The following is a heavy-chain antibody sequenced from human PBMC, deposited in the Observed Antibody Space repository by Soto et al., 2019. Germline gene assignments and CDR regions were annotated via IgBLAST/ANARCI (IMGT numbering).Heavy chain of an antibody. Sequence: SETLSLTCTVSGGSISSGDYYWSWIRQPPGKGLEWIGYISYSGRTYYNPSLKSRVTISVDASKNQFSLKLSSVTAADTAVYYCARDRSYCSSTSCYTVIDYWGQGTLVTVSS. CDR2: ISYSGRT. D-gene: IGHD2-2*02. J-gene: IGHJ4*02. CDR3: ARDRSYCSSTSCYTVIDY. CDR1: GGSISSGDYY. V-gene: IGHV4-30-4*01.